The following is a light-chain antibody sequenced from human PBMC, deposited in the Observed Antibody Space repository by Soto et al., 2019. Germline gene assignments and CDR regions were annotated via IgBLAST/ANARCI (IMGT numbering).Light chain of an antibody. J-gene: IGLJ1*01. CDR3: SSYTSSSSYV. CDR2: DVT. V-gene: IGLV2-14*01. Sequence: QSALTQPASVSGSPGQSITISCTGTSSDVGGYKYVSWYQQHPDKAPKLIIYDVTNRPSGISNRFSGSKSGNTASLTIPGLQAEDEADYYCSSYTSSSSYVFGTGTKLTVL. CDR1: SSDVGGYKY.